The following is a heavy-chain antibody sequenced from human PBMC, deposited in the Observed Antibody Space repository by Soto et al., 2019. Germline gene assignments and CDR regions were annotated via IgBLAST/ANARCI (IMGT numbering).Heavy chain of an antibody. J-gene: IGHJ6*02. V-gene: IGHV4-34*01. CDR1: GGSFSGYY. CDR3: ARGNYDFWSGYYSYYYYGMDV. D-gene: IGHD3-3*01. Sequence: SETLSLTCAVYGGSFSGYYWSWIRQPPGKGLEWIGEINHSGSTNYNPSLKSRVTISVDTSKNQFSLELSSVTAADTAVYYCARGNYDFWSGYYSYYYYGMDVWGQGTTVTVSS. CDR2: INHSGST.